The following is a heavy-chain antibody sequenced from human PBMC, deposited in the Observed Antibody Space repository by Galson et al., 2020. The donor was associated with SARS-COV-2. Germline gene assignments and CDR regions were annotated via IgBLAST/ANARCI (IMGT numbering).Heavy chain of an antibody. V-gene: IGHV4-39*02. D-gene: IGHD4-17*01. J-gene: IGHJ5*02. CDR2: IYYSGST. CDR1: GGSISSSNYY. CDR3: ARHPSLTTVTFDP. Sequence: SETLSLTCTVSGGSISSSNYYWGWIRQPPGKGPEWIGSIYYSGSTYYNPSLKSRVTISLDTSNNHFSLKLTSVTATDTAVYYCARHPSLTTVTFDPWGRGTLVTVSS.